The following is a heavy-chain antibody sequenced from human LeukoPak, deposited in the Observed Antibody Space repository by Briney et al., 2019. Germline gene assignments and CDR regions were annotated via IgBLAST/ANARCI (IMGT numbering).Heavy chain of an antibody. J-gene: IGHJ4*02. CDR1: GFTFSSYG. V-gene: IGHV3-30*02. CDR2: IRYDGSKK. CDR3: AKVKTLDY. Sequence: GGSLRLSCAASGFTFSSYGMHWVRQAPGKGLEWVAFIRYDGSKKYYADSVKGRFSVSRDNSKNTLYLEMNSLRAEDTAVYYCAKVKTLDYWGQGPLVTVSS.